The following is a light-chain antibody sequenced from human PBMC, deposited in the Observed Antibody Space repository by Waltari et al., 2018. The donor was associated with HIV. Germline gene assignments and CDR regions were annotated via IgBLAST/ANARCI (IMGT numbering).Light chain of an antibody. J-gene: IGKJ1*01. CDR1: QSVSSSY. Sequence: EIVLTQSPGTLSLSPGEGATLSCRASQSVSSSYLAWYQQNPGQSPSLLIYDSSSRATGIPDRFSGSGSGTDFSLTISRLEPEDFAVYYCQQYDTSPWTFGQGTKVEIK. CDR3: QQYDTSPWT. CDR2: DSS. V-gene: IGKV3-20*01.